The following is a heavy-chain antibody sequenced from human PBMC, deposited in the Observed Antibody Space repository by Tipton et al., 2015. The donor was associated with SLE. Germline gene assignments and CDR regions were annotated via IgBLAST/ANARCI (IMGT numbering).Heavy chain of an antibody. D-gene: IGHD3-16*02. CDR3: ARGPTLYVWGSYRFDY. CDR1: GFTVSSNY. V-gene: IGHV3-66*02. CDR2: IYSGGST. J-gene: IGHJ4*02. Sequence: SLRLSCAASGFTVSSNYMSWVRQAPGKGLEWVSVIYSGGSTYYADSVKGRFTISRDNSKNTLYLQMNSLRAEDTAVYYCARGPTLYVWGSYRFDYWGQGTLVTVSS.